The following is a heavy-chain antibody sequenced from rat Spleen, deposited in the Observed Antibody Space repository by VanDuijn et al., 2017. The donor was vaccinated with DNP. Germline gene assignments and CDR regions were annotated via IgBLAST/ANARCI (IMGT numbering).Heavy chain of an antibody. D-gene: IGHD1-12*03. J-gene: IGHJ4*01. CDR3: ASVYDGYPPYTMDA. Sequence: EVQLVESGGGLVRPGRSLKLSCVASGFTFNNYWMTWIRQVPGKGLEWVATISSSGRKSYYPDSVKGRFAISRDNAKSSLYLQMNSLKSEDTATYYCASVYDGYPPYTMDAWGQGTSVTVSS. CDR2: ISSSGRKS. V-gene: IGHV5-31*01. CDR1: GFTFNNYW.